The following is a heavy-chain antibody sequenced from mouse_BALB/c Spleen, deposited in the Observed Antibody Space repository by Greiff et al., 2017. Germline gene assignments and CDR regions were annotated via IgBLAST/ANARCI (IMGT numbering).Heavy chain of an antibody. CDR3: ARSNDYDLDY. Sequence: VKLMESGAELAKPGASVKMSCKASGYTFTSYWMHWVKQRPGQGLEWIGYINPSTGYTEYNQKFKDKATLTADKSSSTAYMQLSSLTSEDSAVYYCARSNDYDLDYWGQGTSVTVSS. V-gene: IGHV1-7*01. CDR1: GYTFTSYW. D-gene: IGHD2-4*01. CDR2: INPSTGYT. J-gene: IGHJ4*01.